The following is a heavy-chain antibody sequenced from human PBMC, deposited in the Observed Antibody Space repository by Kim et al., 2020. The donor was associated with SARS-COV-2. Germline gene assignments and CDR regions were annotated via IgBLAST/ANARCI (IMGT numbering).Heavy chain of an antibody. D-gene: IGHD7-27*01. CDR1: GGSFSGYY. V-gene: IGHV4-34*01. Sequence: SETLSLTCAVYGGSFSGYYWSWIRQPPGKGLEWIGEINHSGSTNYNPSLKSRVTISVDTSKYQFSLKLSSVTAADTAVYYFARFWANPHFDYLGQGTLVTVSS. CDR3: ARFWANPHFDY. J-gene: IGHJ4*02. CDR2: INHSGST.